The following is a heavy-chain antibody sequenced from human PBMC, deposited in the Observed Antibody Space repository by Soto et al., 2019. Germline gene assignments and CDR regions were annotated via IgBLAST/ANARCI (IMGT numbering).Heavy chain of an antibody. CDR2: ISAYNGNT. Sequence: ASVKVSCKASGYTFTSYGISCVRQAPGQVLEWMGWISAYNGNTNYAQKLQGRVTMTTDTSTSTAYMELRSLRSDDTAVYYCARGARYYYDSSGYLNWFDPWGQGTLVTVSS. CDR1: GYTFTSYG. J-gene: IGHJ5*02. V-gene: IGHV1-18*01. CDR3: ARGARYYYDSSGYLNWFDP. D-gene: IGHD3-22*01.